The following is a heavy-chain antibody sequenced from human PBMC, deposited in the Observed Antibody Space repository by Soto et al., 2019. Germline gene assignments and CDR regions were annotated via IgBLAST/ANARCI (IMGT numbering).Heavy chain of an antibody. CDR1: GGTFSSYA. CDR2: IITIFGTA. Sequence: GASVKVSCKASGGTFSSYAISWVRQAPGQGLEWMGGIITIFGTANYAQKFQGRVTITADESTSTAYMELRSLRSDDTAVYYCARDWITGTFDPWGQGTLVTVSS. D-gene: IGHD1-20*01. J-gene: IGHJ5*02. CDR3: ARDWITGTFDP. V-gene: IGHV1-69*13.